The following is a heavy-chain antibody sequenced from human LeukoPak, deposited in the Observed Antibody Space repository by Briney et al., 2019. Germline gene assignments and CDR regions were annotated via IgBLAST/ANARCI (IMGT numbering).Heavy chain of an antibody. D-gene: IGHD3-22*01. CDR1: GYTFTSYD. V-gene: IGHV1-3*03. CDR2: INAGNGNT. J-gene: IGHJ3*02. CDR3: ARDSLRYYYDSSGGDDAFDI. Sequence: RASVKVSCKASGYTFTSYDINWVRQATGQGLEWMGWINAGNGNTKYSQEFQGRVTITRDTSASTAYMELSSLRSEDMAVYYCARDSLRYYYDSSGGDDAFDIWGQGTMVTVSS.